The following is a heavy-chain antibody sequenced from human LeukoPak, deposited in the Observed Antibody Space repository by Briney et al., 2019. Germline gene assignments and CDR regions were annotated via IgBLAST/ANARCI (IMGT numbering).Heavy chain of an antibody. V-gene: IGHV3-48*01. CDR2: ISSSSSTI. Sequence: GGSLRLSCAASGFTFSTCDMNWVRQAPGKGLEWVSYISSSSSTIYYADSVKGRFTISRDNAKNSLYLQMNSLRAEDTAVYYCVIVNYYYGSGTGGKDPFDIWGQATVVTVSS. J-gene: IGHJ3*02. D-gene: IGHD3-10*01. CDR1: GFTFSTCD. CDR3: VIVNYYYGSGTGGKDPFDI.